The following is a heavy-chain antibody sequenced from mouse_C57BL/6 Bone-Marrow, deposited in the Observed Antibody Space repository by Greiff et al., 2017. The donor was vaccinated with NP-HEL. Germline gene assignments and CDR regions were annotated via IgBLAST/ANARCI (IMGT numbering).Heavy chain of an antibody. J-gene: IGHJ4*01. CDR2: INPSSGYT. CDR3: ASSYYYGSSYDY. Sequence: QVQLKESGAELARPGASVKMSCKASGYTFTSYTMHWVKQRPGQGLEWIGYINPSSGYTKYNQKFKDKATLTADKSSSTAYMQLSSLTSEDSAVYYCASSYYYGSSYDYWGQGTSVTVSS. CDR1: GYTFTSYT. D-gene: IGHD1-1*01. V-gene: IGHV1-4*01.